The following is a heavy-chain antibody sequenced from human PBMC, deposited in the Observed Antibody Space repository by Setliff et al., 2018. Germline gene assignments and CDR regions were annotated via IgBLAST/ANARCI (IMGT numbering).Heavy chain of an antibody. Sequence: SETLSLTCSVSGVSITTNSYYWGWIRQPPGKGLEWIGSIYNTGTTYYNPSLTSRVTLYVDTAKNQFSLRLSSVTAADTAVYYCARDYYDSSGHPPYYYYGMDVWGQGTTVTVSS. CDR3: ARDYYDSSGHPPYYYYGMDV. V-gene: IGHV4-39*02. CDR1: GVSITTNSYY. D-gene: IGHD3-22*01. J-gene: IGHJ6*02. CDR2: IYNTGTT.